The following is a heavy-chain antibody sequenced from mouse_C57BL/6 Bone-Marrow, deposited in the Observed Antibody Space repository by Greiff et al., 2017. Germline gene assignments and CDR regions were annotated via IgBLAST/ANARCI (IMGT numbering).Heavy chain of an antibody. CDR1: GFTFTDYY. CDR2: IRNKANGYTT. CDR3: ARYETLGFDY. Sequence: EVHLVESGGGLVQPGASLSLSCAASGFTFTDYYMSWVRQPPGKALEWLGFIRNKANGYTTEYSASVKGRFTISRDNSQSILYLQMNALGAEDSATYYCARYETLGFDYWGQGTTLTVSS. J-gene: IGHJ2*01. V-gene: IGHV7-3*01.